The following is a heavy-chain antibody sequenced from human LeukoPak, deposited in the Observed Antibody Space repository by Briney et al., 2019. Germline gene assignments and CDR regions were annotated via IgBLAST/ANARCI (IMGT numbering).Heavy chain of an antibody. D-gene: IGHD6-25*01. J-gene: IGHJ4*02. V-gene: IGHV3-74*01. CDR2: INGDGSSA. Sequence: GGSLRRSCAASGFTFSTYWMYWVRQAPGNGLVWVSRINGDGSSATYADSVKGRFTISRDNAKNTLFLQMNSLRAEDTAVYYCANGIAAYSWGQGTLVTVSS. CDR1: GFTFSTYW. CDR3: ANGIAAYS.